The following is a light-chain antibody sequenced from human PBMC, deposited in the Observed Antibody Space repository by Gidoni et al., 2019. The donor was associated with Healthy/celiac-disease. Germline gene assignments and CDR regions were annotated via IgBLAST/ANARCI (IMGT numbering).Light chain of an antibody. Sequence: IKMPRSPSTLSASVGDRVTITCRASQSVSSWLAWYQQKPGKAPKLLIYDASSLESGVPSRFSGSGSGTEFTLTISSLQPDDFATYYCQQYNSYSWTFGQGTKLEIK. CDR3: QQYNSYSWT. CDR1: QSVSSW. J-gene: IGKJ2*01. CDR2: DAS. V-gene: IGKV1-5*01.